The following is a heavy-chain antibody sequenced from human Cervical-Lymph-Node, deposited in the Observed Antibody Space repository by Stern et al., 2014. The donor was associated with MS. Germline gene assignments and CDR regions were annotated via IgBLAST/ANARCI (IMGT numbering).Heavy chain of an antibody. CDR3: VRGDGDFDY. D-gene: IGHD2-8*01. CDR1: GFTFSSHV. J-gene: IGHJ4*02. V-gene: IGHV3-30*04. Sequence: VQLVESGGGVVQPGGSLRLSCAASGFTFSSHVMHWVRQAPGKGLEWVAVIWHDENNTAYADSVKGRFTISRDNSNNTLSLQMNSLRAEDTAVYYCVRGDGDFDYWGQGTLVTVSS. CDR2: IWHDENNT.